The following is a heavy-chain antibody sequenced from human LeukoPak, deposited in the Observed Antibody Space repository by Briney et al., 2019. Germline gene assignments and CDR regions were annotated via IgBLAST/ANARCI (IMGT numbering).Heavy chain of an antibody. D-gene: IGHD5/OR15-5a*01. CDR3: ARGFQGVYDY. J-gene: IGHJ4*02. CDR1: NGSMRSYY. Sequence: SETLTLTCTVSNGSMRSYYWTWIRQPAGKGLEWVGRLFDARKVNYNPSLGGRVAMSMDTSKNQFSLRMTSVTAADTAVYYCARGFQGVYDYWGQGALVIVSS. CDR2: LFDARKV. V-gene: IGHV4-4*07.